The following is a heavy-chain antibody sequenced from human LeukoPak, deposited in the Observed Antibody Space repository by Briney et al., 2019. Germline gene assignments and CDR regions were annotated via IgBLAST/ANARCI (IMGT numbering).Heavy chain of an antibody. Sequence: GGSLRLSCAASGFTFSSYSMNWVRQAPGKGLEWVSSISSSSSYIYYADSVKGRFTISRDNAKNSLYLQMNSLRAEDTAVYYCARDGKAAAVDAFDIWGQGTMVTVSS. J-gene: IGHJ3*02. V-gene: IGHV3-21*01. D-gene: IGHD6-13*01. CDR3: ARDGKAAAVDAFDI. CDR2: ISSSSSYI. CDR1: GFTFSSYS.